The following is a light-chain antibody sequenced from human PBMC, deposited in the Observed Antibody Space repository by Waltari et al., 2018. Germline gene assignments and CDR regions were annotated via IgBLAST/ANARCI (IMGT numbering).Light chain of an antibody. CDR1: STHVGSLHY. Sequence: QSALTQPASVSGSPGQSITFSCPGTSTHVGSLHYVSLYQQHPGKAPKLIIYDVTNRPSGISNRFSGSKSGNTASLTISGLQAEDEADYFCCSFTSANTPYVFGAATKVTVL. CDR2: DVT. J-gene: IGLJ1*01. CDR3: CSFTSANTPYV. V-gene: IGLV2-14*03.